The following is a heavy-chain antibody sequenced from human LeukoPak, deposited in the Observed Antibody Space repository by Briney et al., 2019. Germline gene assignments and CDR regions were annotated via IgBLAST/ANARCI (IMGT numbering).Heavy chain of an antibody. J-gene: IGHJ4*02. CDR1: GYTFANYY. CDR3: ARGSVTTDASFDY. Sequence: ASVKASCKASGYTFANYYIHWVRQAPGQGLEWMGKISPTGDSISYAQRFRDRVTMTTDTSTITVYMELSNLRSEDTSVYYCARGSVTTDASFDYWGQGTLVTVSS. CDR2: ISPTGDSI. V-gene: IGHV1-46*01. D-gene: IGHD4-17*01.